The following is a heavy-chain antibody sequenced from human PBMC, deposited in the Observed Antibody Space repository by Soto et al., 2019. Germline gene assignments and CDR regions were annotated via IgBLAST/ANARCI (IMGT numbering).Heavy chain of an antibody. V-gene: IGHV3-21*04. J-gene: IGHJ5*02. CDR2: ISSSSTAI. CDR1: GFTFSSYS. D-gene: IGHD3-10*01. CDR3: AKGLSGSGAYQWFDP. Sequence: GGSLRLSCAASGFTFSSYSMNWVRQAPGKGLEWVSSISSSSTAIFYGDSVKGRFIISRDNAENSLYLQMNSLRVEDTAVYYCAKGLSGSGAYQWFDPWGQGTLVTVSS.